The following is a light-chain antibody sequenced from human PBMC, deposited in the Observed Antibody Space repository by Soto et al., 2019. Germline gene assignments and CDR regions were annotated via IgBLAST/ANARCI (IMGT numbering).Light chain of an antibody. CDR1: SSDVGSYNL. V-gene: IGLV2-23*01. Sequence: QSALTQPASVSGSPGQSITISCTGTSSDVGSYNLVSWFQQLPGKVPKLIIYEGTKRPSGVSDRFSGSKSGYTASLTISGLQAEDAADYYCCLYIGATTYVFGTGTKVTVL. CDR3: CLYIGATTYV. J-gene: IGLJ1*01. CDR2: EGT.